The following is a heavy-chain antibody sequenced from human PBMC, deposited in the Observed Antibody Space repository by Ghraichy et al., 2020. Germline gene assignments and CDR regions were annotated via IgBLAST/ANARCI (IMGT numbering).Heavy chain of an antibody. CDR3: ARASSVVRFYYYAGMDV. CDR2: IASSSRTI. V-gene: IGHV3-48*02. CDR1: GFTFSGYN. J-gene: IGHJ6*02. D-gene: IGHD4-23*01. Sequence: RGSLRLSCVGSGFTFSGYNMNWVRQSPGKGLEWLSYIASSSRTIFYADSVKGRFTISRDNAQNSLYLQMTSLRDEDPAIYYCARASSVVRFYYYAGMDVWGQGTTVTVSS.